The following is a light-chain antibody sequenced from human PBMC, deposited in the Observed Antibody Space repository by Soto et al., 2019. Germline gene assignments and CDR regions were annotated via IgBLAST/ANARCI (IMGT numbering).Light chain of an antibody. CDR2: GAS. V-gene: IGKV3-20*01. CDR3: QQYDNSIT. J-gene: IGKJ5*01. CDR1: QSVSSNN. Sequence: EIVLTQSPGTLSLSPGDTATLSCRASQSVSSNNLAWYHQKPGQTPRLLIYGASSRTTGIPDRFSGSGSGTHFTLTISRLEPEDFAVYYCQQYDNSITFGQGTRLEIE.